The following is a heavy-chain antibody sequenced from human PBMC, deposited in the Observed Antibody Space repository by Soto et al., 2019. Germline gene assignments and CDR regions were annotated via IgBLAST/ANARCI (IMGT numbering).Heavy chain of an antibody. J-gene: IGHJ3*02. CDR1: GGSISSYY. Sequence: PSETLSLTCTVSGGSISSYYWSWIRQPPGKGLEGIGYIYYSGSTNYNPSLKSRVTISVDTSKNQFSLKLSSVTAADTAVYYCARDSFYYDSSGYYLTNAFDIWGQGTMVTVSS. D-gene: IGHD3-22*01. CDR2: IYYSGST. CDR3: ARDSFYYDSSGYYLTNAFDI. V-gene: IGHV4-59*01.